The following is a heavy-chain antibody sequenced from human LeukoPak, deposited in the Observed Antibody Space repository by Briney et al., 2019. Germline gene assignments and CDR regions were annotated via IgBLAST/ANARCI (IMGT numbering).Heavy chain of an antibody. CDR2: ISSSGSTI. CDR3: ARLPGGVVIDAGLY. V-gene: IGHV3-48*03. J-gene: IGHJ4*02. D-gene: IGHD2-21*01. CDR1: GFTFSSYD. Sequence: GSLRLSCAAPGFTFSSYDMNWVRQAPGKGLEWVSYISSSGSTIYYADSVKGRVTISRDNAKNSLYLRMNSLRAEDTAMYYCARLPGGVVIDAGLYWGQGTLVTVSS.